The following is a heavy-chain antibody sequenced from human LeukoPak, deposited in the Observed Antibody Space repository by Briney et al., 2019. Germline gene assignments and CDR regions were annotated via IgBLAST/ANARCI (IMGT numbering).Heavy chain of an antibody. D-gene: IGHD3-22*01. CDR3: ARVTPYYYDSRGYSHYGMDA. J-gene: IGHJ6*02. Sequence: ASVKVPCKASGGTFSSYVFSWVRQAPGQGLEWMGGIRPTVGTANYTLKFQDRVTITADKSTNTAYMELRSLRFEDTAVYYCARVTPYYYDSRGYSHYGMDAWGQGTTVIVSS. V-gene: IGHV1-69*06. CDR2: IRPTVGTA. CDR1: GGTFSSYV.